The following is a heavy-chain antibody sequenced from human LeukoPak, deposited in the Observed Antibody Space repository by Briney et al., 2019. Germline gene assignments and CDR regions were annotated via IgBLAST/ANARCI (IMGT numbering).Heavy chain of an antibody. CDR3: TTGTVTPEEFDY. CDR2: IKSRTDGGTT. Sequence: PGGSLRLSCAASGFTFNTYAMSWVRQAPGKGLEWVGRIKSRTDGGTTDYAAPVKDRFTISRDDSKNTLYLQMNSLKTEDTAVYYCTTGTVTPEEFDYWGQGTLVTVSS. V-gene: IGHV3-15*01. CDR1: GFTFNTYA. D-gene: IGHD4-11*01. J-gene: IGHJ4*02.